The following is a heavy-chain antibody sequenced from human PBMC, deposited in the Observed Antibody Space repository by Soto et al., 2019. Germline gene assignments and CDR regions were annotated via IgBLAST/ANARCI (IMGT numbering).Heavy chain of an antibody. CDR3: ARQVAYYYDSSGYYTFDY. CDR2: IYYSGST. Sequence: PSETLSLTCTVSGGSISSYYWSWIRQPPGKGLEWIGYIYYSGSTNYNPSLKSRVTISVDTSKNQFSLKLSSVTAADTAVYYCARQVAYYYDSSGYYTFDYWGQGTLVTVS. V-gene: IGHV4-59*08. D-gene: IGHD3-22*01. J-gene: IGHJ4*02. CDR1: GGSISSYY.